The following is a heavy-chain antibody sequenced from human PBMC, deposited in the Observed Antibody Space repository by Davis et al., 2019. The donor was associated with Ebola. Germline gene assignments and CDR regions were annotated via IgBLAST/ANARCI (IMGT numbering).Heavy chain of an antibody. J-gene: IGHJ5*02. CDR1: GAFVSSGGYS. Sequence: MPSETLSLTCAVSGAFVSSGGYSWIWIRQPPGKGLEWIGYYYYTGSTYYSPSLRSRVTISVDTSKNLFSLKLTSVTAADTAVYYCARGTAYGGNSVWFDPWGQGTLVTVSS. V-gene: IGHV4-30-4*07. CDR3: ARGTAYGGNSVWFDP. CDR2: YYYTGST. D-gene: IGHD4-23*01.